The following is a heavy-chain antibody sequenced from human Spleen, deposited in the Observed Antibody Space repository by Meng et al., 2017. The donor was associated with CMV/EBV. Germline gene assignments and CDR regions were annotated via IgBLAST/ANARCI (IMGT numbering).Heavy chain of an antibody. Sequence: ASVKVSCKASGYTFTGYYMHWVRQAPGQGLEWMGWINPNSGGTNYAQKFQGRVTMTRDTSISTAYMELSRLRSEDTAVYYCARDHREVAAAGTGEYFDYWGQGTLVTVSS. CDR1: GYTFTGYY. J-gene: IGHJ4*02. CDR3: ARDHREVAAAGTGEYFDY. V-gene: IGHV1-2*02. CDR2: INPNSGGT. D-gene: IGHD6-13*01.